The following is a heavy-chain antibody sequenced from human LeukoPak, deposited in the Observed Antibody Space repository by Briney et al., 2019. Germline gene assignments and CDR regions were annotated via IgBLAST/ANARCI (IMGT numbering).Heavy chain of an antibody. J-gene: IGHJ4*02. V-gene: IGHV3-21*01. CDR2: ISSSSSYI. CDR1: GFTFSSYS. Sequence: GGSLRLSCAASGFTFSSYSMNWVRQAPGKGLEWVSSISSSSSYIYYADSVKGRFTISRDNAKYSLYLQMNSLRAEDTAVYYCARDYGDSRVYYFDYWGQGTLVTVSS. CDR3: ARDYGDSRVYYFDY. D-gene: IGHD4-17*01.